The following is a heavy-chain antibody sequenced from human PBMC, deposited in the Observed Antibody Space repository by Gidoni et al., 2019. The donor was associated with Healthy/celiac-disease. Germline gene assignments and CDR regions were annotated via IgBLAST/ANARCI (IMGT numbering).Heavy chain of an antibody. Sequence: QVQLVQSGAEVQKPGSSVKVSCKASGGTFSSSAISGVRQAPGQGLEWMGGIIPIVGTANYAQKFQGRVTITADESTSTAYMELSSLRSEDTAVYYCATDMLAYCGGDCYRFDYWGQGTLVTVSS. CDR2: IIPIVGTA. J-gene: IGHJ4*02. CDR1: GGTFSSSA. CDR3: ATDMLAYCGGDCYRFDY. D-gene: IGHD2-21*01. V-gene: IGHV1-69*01.